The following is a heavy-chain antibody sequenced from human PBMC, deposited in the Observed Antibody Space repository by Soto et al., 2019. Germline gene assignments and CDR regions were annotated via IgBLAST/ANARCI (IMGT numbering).Heavy chain of an antibody. CDR1: GGSISSGGYS. Sequence: PSETLSLTCAVSGGSISSGGYSWSWIRQPPGKGLEWIGYMYHSGSTYYNPSLKSRVTISVDTSKNQFSLKLSSVTAADTAVYYCARHPGDGYNPVSFDYWGQGTLVTVSS. CDR3: ARHPGDGYNPVSFDY. J-gene: IGHJ4*02. CDR2: MYHSGST. D-gene: IGHD5-12*01. V-gene: IGHV4-30-2*01.